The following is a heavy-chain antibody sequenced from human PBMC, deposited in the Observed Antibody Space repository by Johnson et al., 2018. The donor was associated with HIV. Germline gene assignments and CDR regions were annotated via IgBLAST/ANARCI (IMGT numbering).Heavy chain of an antibody. J-gene: IGHJ3*02. Sequence: QVQLVESGGGLVQPGGSLRLSCAASGFTFSSYAMHWVRQAPGKGLEWVAVIYSGGYTYYADSVKGRFTISRDNSKNTLYLQMNSLRAEDTAVYYCAKGDAFDIWGQGTMVTVSS. V-gene: IGHV3-NL1*01. CDR3: AKGDAFDI. CDR2: IYSGGYT. CDR1: GFTFSSYA.